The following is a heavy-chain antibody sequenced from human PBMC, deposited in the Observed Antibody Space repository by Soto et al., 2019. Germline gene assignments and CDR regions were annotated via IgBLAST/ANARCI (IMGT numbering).Heavy chain of an antibody. Sequence: GGSLRLSCAASGFTFSSYNMNWVRQAPGKGLEWVSAISGSGGSTYYADSVKGRFTISRDNSKNTLYLQMNSLRAEDTSVYYCAKEGGLSGSYYISSSYYFDYWGQGTLVTVSS. CDR1: GFTFSSYN. CDR2: ISGSGGST. V-gene: IGHV3-23*01. D-gene: IGHD1-26*01. J-gene: IGHJ4*02. CDR3: AKEGGLSGSYYISSSYYFDY.